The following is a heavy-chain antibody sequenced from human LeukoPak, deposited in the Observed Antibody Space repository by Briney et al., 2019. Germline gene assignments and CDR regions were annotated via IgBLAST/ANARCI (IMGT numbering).Heavy chain of an antibody. CDR2: IKPDVTTT. CDR3: ARSRFCTSGGCYYDF. V-gene: IGHV3-74*01. D-gene: IGHD2-8*01. CDR1: GFTFSTYL. J-gene: IGHJ4*02. Sequence: GGSLRLSCAASGFTFSTYLMHWVRQAPGKGLVWVSGIKPDVTTTNYADSVKGRFTISRDNAKNTLFLQMNSLRAEDTAVYYCARSRFCTSGGCYYDFWGQGILVTVSS.